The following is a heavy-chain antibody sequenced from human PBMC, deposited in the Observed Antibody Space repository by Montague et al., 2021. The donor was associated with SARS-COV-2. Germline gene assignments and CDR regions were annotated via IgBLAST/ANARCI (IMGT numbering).Heavy chain of an antibody. J-gene: IGHJ6*02. CDR2: IYYSGST. CDR1: GRSVSSGSYY. Sequence: SETLSLTCTVSGRSVSSGSYYWSWIRQPPGKGLEWIGYIYYSGSTNYNPSLKSRVTISVDTSKNQFSLKLSSVTAADTAVYYCARDRGQTYYDILTGRALSVDFANGMNVWGQGTTVTVSS. D-gene: IGHD3-9*01. V-gene: IGHV4-61*01. CDR3: ARDRGQTYYDILTGRALSVDFANGMNV.